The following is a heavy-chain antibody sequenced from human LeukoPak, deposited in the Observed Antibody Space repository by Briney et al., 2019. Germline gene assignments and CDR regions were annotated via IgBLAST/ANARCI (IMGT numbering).Heavy chain of an antibody. CDR2: IKQDGSEK. CDR1: GFTFSSYW. V-gene: IGHV3-7*01. CDR3: ARVGGYYDSSGYYYDRNLSAGFDY. J-gene: IGHJ4*02. Sequence: PGGSLRLSCAASGFTFSSYWMSWVRQAPGKGLEWVANIKQDGSEKYYVDSVKGRFTISRDNAKNSLYLQMNSLRAEDTAVYYCARVGGYYDSSGYYYDRNLSAGFDYWGQGTLVTVPS. D-gene: IGHD3-22*01.